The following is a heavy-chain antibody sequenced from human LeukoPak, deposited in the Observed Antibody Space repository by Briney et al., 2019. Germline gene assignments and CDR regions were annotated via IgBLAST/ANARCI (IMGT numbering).Heavy chain of an antibody. CDR1: GGSFSGYY. D-gene: IGHD4-17*01. CDR2: INHSGST. V-gene: IGHV4-34*01. Sequence: PSETLSLTCAVYGGSFSGYYWSWIRQPPGKGLEWIVEINHSGSTNYNPSLKSRVTISVDTSKNQCYLTLSSVTAADTAVYYCARGRGDYGVDYFDYWGQGTLVTVSS. J-gene: IGHJ4*02. CDR3: ARGRGDYGVDYFDY.